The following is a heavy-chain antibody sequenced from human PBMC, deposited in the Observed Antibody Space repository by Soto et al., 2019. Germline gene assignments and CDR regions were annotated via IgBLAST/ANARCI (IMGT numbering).Heavy chain of an antibody. CDR2: IWYDGSNK. J-gene: IGHJ4*02. D-gene: IGHD6-13*01. Sequence: GGSLRLSCAASGFTFSSYGMHWVRQAPGKGLEWVAVIWYDGSNKYYADSVKGRFTISRDNSKNTLYLQMNSLRAEDTAVYYCAKRGVPRSSWYYFDYWGQGTLVTVSS. CDR1: GFTFSSYG. V-gene: IGHV3-33*06. CDR3: AKRGVPRSSWYYFDY.